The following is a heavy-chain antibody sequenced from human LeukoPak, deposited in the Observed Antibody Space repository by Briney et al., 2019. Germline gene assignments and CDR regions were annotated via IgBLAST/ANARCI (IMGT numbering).Heavy chain of an antibody. CDR3: ARHWDDYGDY. CDR1: GGSFSGYY. J-gene: IGHJ4*02. D-gene: IGHD1-26*01. V-gene: IGHV4-34*01. Sequence: SETLSLTCAVYGGSFSGYYWSWIRQPPGKGLEWIGEINHSGSTNYNPSLKSRVTISVDTSKNQFSLKLSSVTAADTAVYYCARHWDDYGDYWGQGTLVTVSS. CDR2: INHSGST.